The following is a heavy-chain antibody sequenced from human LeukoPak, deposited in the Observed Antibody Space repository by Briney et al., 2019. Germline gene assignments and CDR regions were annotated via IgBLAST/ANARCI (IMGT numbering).Heavy chain of an antibody. D-gene: IGHD2-2*01. CDR2: IKQDGSEK. CDR1: GFTFSSYW. Sequence: PGGSLRLSCAASGFTFSSYWMSWVRQAPGKGLEWVANIKQDGSEKYYVDSVKGRFTISRDNAKNSLYLQMNSLRAEDTAVYYCARYGLLGLSEINAFDIWGQGTRVTVSS. J-gene: IGHJ3*02. CDR3: ARYGLLGLSEINAFDI. V-gene: IGHV3-7*01.